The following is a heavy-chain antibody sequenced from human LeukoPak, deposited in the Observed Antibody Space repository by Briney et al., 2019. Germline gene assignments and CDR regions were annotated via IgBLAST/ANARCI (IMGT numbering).Heavy chain of an antibody. Sequence: SETLSLTCAVYGGSFSGYYWSWIRQPPGKGLEWIGEINHSGSTNYNPSLKSRVTISVDTSKDQFSLKLSSVTAADTAVYYCARGRSYDILTGYYVPFGYWGQGTLVTVSS. CDR3: ARGRSYDILTGYYVPFGY. CDR2: INHSGST. J-gene: IGHJ4*02. D-gene: IGHD3-9*01. CDR1: GGSFSGYY. V-gene: IGHV4-34*01.